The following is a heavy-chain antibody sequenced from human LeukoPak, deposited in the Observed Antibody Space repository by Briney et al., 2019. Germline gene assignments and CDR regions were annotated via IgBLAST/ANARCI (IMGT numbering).Heavy chain of an antibody. CDR1: GFTFSNAW. CDR2: IKSKTDGGIT. D-gene: IGHD2-8*01. V-gene: IGHV3-15*01. Sequence: GGSLRLSCAASGFTFSNAWMSWVRQAPGKGLEWVGRIKSKTDGGITDYAAPVKGRFTISRDDSKNTLYLQMNSLKTEDTAVYYCTTVGVYLPLRYYYYMDVWGKGTTVTVSS. J-gene: IGHJ6*03. CDR3: TTVGVYLPLRYYYYMDV.